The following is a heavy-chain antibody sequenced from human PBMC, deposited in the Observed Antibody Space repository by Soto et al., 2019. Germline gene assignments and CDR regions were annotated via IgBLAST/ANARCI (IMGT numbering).Heavy chain of an antibody. D-gene: IGHD3-10*02. V-gene: IGHV3-9*01. Sequence: EVQLVESGGGLVQPGRSLRLSCVASGFTFDDYAMHWVRQTPGKGLEWVSSIDWNGGSTAYADSVKGRFTISRDNSRNSLYLQMNSLRPEDTALYYCVKGRGTYFVYFFLDVWGQVTTLTVS. J-gene: IGHJ6*02. CDR1: GFTFDDYA. CDR3: VKGRGTYFVYFFLDV. CDR2: IDWNGGST.